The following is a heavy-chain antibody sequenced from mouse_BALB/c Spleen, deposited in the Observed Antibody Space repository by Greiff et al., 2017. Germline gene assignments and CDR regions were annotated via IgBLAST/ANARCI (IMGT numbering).Heavy chain of an antibody. V-gene: IGHV3-6*02. CDR3: ARDYRYDVSYYAMDY. D-gene: IGHD2-14*01. Sequence: EVKLMESGPGLVKPSQSLSLTCSVTGYSITSGYYWNWIRQFPGNKLEWMGYISYDGSNNYNPSLKNRISITRDTSKNQFFLKLNSVTTEDTATYYCARDYRYDVSYYAMDYWGQGTSVTVSS. CDR2: ISYDGSN. J-gene: IGHJ4*01. CDR1: GYSITSGYY.